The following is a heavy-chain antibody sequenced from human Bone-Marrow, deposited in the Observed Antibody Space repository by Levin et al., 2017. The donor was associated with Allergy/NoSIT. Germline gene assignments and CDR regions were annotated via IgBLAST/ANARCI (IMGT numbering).Heavy chain of an antibody. Sequence: GSLRLSCAVYGGSFSGYYWSWIRQPPGKGLEWIGEINHSGSTNYNPSLKSRVTISVDTSKNQFSLKLSSVTAADTAVYYCAREKGLELRPYYYYGMDVWGQGTTVTVSS. J-gene: IGHJ6*02. CDR3: AREKGLELRPYYYYGMDV. CDR1: GGSFSGYY. CDR2: INHSGST. V-gene: IGHV4-34*01. D-gene: IGHD1-7*01.